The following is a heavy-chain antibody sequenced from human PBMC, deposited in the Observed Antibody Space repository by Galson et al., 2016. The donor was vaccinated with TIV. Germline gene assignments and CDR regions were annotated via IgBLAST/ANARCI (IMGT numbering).Heavy chain of an antibody. J-gene: IGHJ4*02. CDR1: GYSFINYY. CDR2: ISGYNDNT. CDR3: ARVVGTVITQKSFDF. D-gene: IGHD4-23*01. Sequence: QSGAEVKKPGASVKVSCKASGYSFINYYITWVRQAPGQGLEWMGWISGYNDNTNYTLKFQGRLTMTTGTYTSTSYMELRSLRSDDTAVYYCARVVGTVITQKSFDFWGQGTPVIVSS. V-gene: IGHV1-18*01.